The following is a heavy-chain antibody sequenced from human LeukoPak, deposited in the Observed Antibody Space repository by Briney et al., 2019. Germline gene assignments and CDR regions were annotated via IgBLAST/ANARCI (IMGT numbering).Heavy chain of an antibody. CDR1: GFSLSNYW. CDR2: INQDGSDK. D-gene: IGHD3-10*01. V-gene: IGHV3-7*01. CDR3: AWYGVTHGLDV. Sequence: AGGSLRLSCAASGFSLSNYWMSWVRQAPGKGLEWVANINQDGSDKYYVDSVVGRFTISKDNAKNSVYLQMNSLRPEDTAIYYCAWYGVTHGLDVWGQGTTVTVSS. J-gene: IGHJ6*02.